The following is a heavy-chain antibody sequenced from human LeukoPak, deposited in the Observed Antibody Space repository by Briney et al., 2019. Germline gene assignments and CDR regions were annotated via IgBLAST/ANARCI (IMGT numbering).Heavy chain of an antibody. D-gene: IGHD5-18*01. CDR3: ARGGYSYGYLNYFDY. CDR2: ISAYNGNT. Sequence: ASVKVSCKASGYTFTSYGISWVRQAPGQGLEWMGWISAYNGNTNYAQKLQGRVTMTTDTSTSTAYMELRSLRSDDAAVYYCARGGYSYGYLNYFDYWGQGTLATVSS. J-gene: IGHJ4*02. CDR1: GYTFTSYG. V-gene: IGHV1-18*01.